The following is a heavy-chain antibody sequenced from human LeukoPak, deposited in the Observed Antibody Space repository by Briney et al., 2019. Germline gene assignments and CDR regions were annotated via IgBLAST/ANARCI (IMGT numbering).Heavy chain of an antibody. J-gene: IGHJ5*02. Sequence: PSETLSLTCSVSGGSVTSGGFYWGWLRQPPGKGPEWIATVYYTGSTYYNPSLKSRATISIDTSKNQFSLRLTSVTATDTAVYHCARHSGSGSLSRPFDPWGQGTLVTVSS. CDR1: GGSVTSGGFY. CDR2: VYYTGST. CDR3: ARHSGSGSLSRPFDP. V-gene: IGHV4-39*01. D-gene: IGHD3-10*01.